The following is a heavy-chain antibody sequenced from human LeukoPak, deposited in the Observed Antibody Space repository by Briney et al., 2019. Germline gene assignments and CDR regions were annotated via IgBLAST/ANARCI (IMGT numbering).Heavy chain of an antibody. V-gene: IGHV3-30*02. D-gene: IGHD2-2*01. J-gene: IGHJ4*02. Sequence: GGSLRLSCVASGCTFSYYGMHWVRQAPGKGLEWVAFRRYDGSNGYYAESVKDRFTISRDNSTTTLYLQMNSLRVEDTAAYYCAKIEGKYQLANIPDSWGQGTLVTVSS. CDR1: GCTFSYYG. CDR3: AKIEGKYQLANIPDS. CDR2: RRYDGSNG.